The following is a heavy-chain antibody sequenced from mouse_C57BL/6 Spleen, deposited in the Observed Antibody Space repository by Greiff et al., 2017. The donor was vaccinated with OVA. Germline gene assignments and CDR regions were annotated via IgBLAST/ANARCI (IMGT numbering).Heavy chain of an antibody. J-gene: IGHJ4*01. Sequence: QVQLQQSGAELVRPGASVTLSCKASGYTFTDYEMHWVKQTPVHGLEWIGAIDPETGGTAYNQKFKGKAILTADKSSSTAYIELRSLTSEDSAVYYCTREGIYLWGQGTSVTVSS. D-gene: IGHD5-5*01. CDR2: IDPETGGT. CDR1: GYTFTDYE. V-gene: IGHV1-15*01. CDR3: TREGIYL.